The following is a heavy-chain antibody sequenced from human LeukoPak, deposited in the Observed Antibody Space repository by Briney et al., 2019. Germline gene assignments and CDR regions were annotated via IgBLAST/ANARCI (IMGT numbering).Heavy chain of an antibody. CDR2: ISSTDVI. D-gene: IGHD3-22*01. V-gene: IGHV3-11*01. CDR1: GFTFSDYY. J-gene: IGHJ4*01. CDR3: IVSSGYMDYFDY. Sequence: GGSLRLSCAASGFTFSDYYMSWIRQAPAKGLEWLSYISSTDVIWYADSVKGRFTISRENAKNTLYLQMSSLRAEDTVIYYCIVSSGYMDYFDYWGQGILVTVSS.